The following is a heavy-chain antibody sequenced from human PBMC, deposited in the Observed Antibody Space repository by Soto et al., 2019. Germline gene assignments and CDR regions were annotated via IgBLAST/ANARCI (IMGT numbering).Heavy chain of an antibody. D-gene: IGHD2-15*01. Sequence: SETLTLGCAFYGWSLRGYYWNWIRQPPGKGLEWIGEINHSGSTNYNPSLKSRVTISVDTSKNQFSLKLSSVTAADTAVYYCAREGPLGYCSGGSCYGDWFDPWGQGTLVTVSS. V-gene: IGHV4-34*01. CDR3: AREGPLGYCSGGSCYGDWFDP. CDR2: INHSGST. J-gene: IGHJ5*02. CDR1: GWSLRGYY.